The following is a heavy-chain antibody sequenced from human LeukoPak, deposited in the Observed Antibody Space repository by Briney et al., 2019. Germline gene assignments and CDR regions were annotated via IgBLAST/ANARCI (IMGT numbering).Heavy chain of an antibody. CDR2: IYYRGST. D-gene: IGHD1-26*01. V-gene: IGHV4-28*01. Sequence: PSETLSLTCAVSGYSISSSNFWGWIRQPPGKGLEWIGHIYYRGSTHYNPSLKSRVTMSVDTSKNQFSLRLTSVTAVDTAVYYCARTPESGSPYYFDYWGQGTLVTVSS. CDR3: ARTPESGSPYYFDY. J-gene: IGHJ4*02. CDR1: GYSISSSNF.